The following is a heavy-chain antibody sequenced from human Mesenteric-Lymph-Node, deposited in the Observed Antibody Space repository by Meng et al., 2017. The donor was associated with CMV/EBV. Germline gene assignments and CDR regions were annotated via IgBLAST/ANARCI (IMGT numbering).Heavy chain of an antibody. CDR3: ARVGYYYAMDV. V-gene: IGHV3-48*03. D-gene: IGHD3-16*01. CDR1: GFTLSSYE. Sequence: GGSLRLSCAASGFTLSSYEMNWVRQAPGKGLEWVSYISSSGSTIYYADSVKVRFTISRDNAKNSLYLQMNSLRAEDTAIYSCARVGYYYAMDVWGQGTTVTVSS. CDR2: ISSSGSTI. J-gene: IGHJ6*02.